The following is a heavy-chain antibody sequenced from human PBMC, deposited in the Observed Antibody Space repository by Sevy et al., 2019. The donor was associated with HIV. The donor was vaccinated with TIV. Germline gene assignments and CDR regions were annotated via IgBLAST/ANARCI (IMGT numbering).Heavy chain of an antibody. J-gene: IGHJ3*02. D-gene: IGHD1-20*01. Sequence: SLKISCAASGFTFSSYGMHWVRQAPGKGLEWVAVISYDGSNKYYADSVKGRFTISRDNSKNTLYLQMNSLRAEDTAVYYCAKVDNSFLDAFDIWGQGTMVTVSS. CDR3: AKVDNSFLDAFDI. CDR1: GFTFSSYG. V-gene: IGHV3-30*18. CDR2: ISYDGSNK.